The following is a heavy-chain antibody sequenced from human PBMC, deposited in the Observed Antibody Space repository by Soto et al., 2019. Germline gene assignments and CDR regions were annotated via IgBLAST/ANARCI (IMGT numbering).Heavy chain of an antibody. D-gene: IGHD2-15*01. CDR2: INSDGSST. CDR3: VRTSLVVAAATREDY. CDR1: GFTFSSYW. Sequence: EVQLVESGGGLVQPGGSLRLSCAASGFTFSSYWMHWVRQAPGKGLVWVSRINSDGSSTSYADSVKGRFTISRDNAKKTLYLQMNSLRAEDKAVYYCVRTSLVVAAATREDYWGQGTLVTVSS. J-gene: IGHJ4*02. V-gene: IGHV3-74*01.